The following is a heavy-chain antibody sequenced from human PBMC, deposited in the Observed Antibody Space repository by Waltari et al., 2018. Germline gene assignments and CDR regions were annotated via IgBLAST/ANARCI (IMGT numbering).Heavy chain of an antibody. Sequence: QLQLQESGPGLVKPSETLSLTCTVSGGSISSSSYYWGWIRQPPGKGLGWIGSIYYSGSTYYSPSLKSRVTISVDTSKNQFSLKLSSVTAADTAVYYCARVPYYDYVWGSYRQDDYFDYWGQGTLVTVSS. V-gene: IGHV4-39*01. CDR2: IYYSGST. CDR1: GGSISSSSYY. CDR3: ARVPYYDYVWGSYRQDDYFDY. J-gene: IGHJ4*02. D-gene: IGHD3-16*02.